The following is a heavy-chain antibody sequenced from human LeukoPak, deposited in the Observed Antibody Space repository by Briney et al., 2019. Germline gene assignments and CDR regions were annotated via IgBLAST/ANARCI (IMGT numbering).Heavy chain of an antibody. Sequence: PGGSLRLSCAASGFTFSSYAMSWVRQAPGKGLEWVSVIYSGGSTYYADSVKGRFTISRDNSKNTLYLQMNSLRAEDTAVYYCAREYQLLPYAFDIWGQGTMVTVSS. CDR3: AREYQLLPYAFDI. CDR2: IYSGGST. D-gene: IGHD2-2*01. J-gene: IGHJ3*02. V-gene: IGHV3-53*01. CDR1: GFTFSSYA.